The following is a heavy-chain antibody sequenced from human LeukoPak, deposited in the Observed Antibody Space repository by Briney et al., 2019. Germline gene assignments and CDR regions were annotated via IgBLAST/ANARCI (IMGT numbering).Heavy chain of an antibody. CDR1: GGSFSGYY. Sequence: SETLSLTCAAYGGSFSGYYWSWIRQPPGKGLEWIGEINHSGSTNYNPSLKSRVTISVDTSKNQFSLKLSSVTAADTAVYYCARRPRIAAAGTPYYYGMDVWGQGTTVTVSS. D-gene: IGHD6-13*01. CDR3: ARRPRIAAAGTPYYYGMDV. J-gene: IGHJ6*02. V-gene: IGHV4-34*01. CDR2: INHSGST.